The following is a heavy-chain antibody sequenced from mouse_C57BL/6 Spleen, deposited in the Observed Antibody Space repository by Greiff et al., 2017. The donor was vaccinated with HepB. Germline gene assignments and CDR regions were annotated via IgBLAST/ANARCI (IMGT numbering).Heavy chain of an antibody. V-gene: IGHV1-82*01. CDR3: ALITTVGGYFDY. Sequence: VQLQHSGPELVKPGASVKISCKASGYAFSSSWMNWVKQRPGKGLEWIGRIHPSDSDTNYNQKFKGKATLTVDKSSSTAYMQLSSLTSEDSAVYYCALITTVGGYFDYWGQGTTLTVSS. J-gene: IGHJ2*01. CDR1: GYAFSSSW. CDR2: IHPSDSDT. D-gene: IGHD1-1*01.